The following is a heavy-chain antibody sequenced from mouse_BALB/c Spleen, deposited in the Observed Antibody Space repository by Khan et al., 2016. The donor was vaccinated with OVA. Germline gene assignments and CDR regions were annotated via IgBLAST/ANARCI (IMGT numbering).Heavy chain of an antibody. J-gene: IGHJ4*01. CDR3: DRQPYYHYDIMDY. CDR2: IWSDGST. CDR1: GFSLTNYG. D-gene: IGHD2-10*01. V-gene: IGHV2-6-1*01. Sequence: VKLEESGPGLVAPSQSLSITCTISGFSLTNYGVHWVRQPPGKGLEWLVVIWSDGSTSYNSALKSRLIISKDNSKSQVFLKMNSLQTDDTAMYYCDRQPYYHYDIMDYWGQGTSVTVSS.